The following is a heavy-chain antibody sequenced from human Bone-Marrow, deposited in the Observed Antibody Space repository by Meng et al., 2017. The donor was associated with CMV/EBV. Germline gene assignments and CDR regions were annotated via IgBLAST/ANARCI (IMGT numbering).Heavy chain of an antibody. CDR3: ARDPKTVRRGNSSGFDY. J-gene: IGHJ4*02. D-gene: IGHD5-18*01. V-gene: IGHV1-18*01. CDR2: INAYNGQT. CDR1: GYNFIKYG. Sequence: ASVKVSCKASGYNFIKYGISWVRQAPGQGLEWMGWINAYNGQTVYAQRLQDRFTMTTDTSTSTAYMEVRSLRPDDTAAYYCARDPKTVRRGNSSGFDYWGQGTLVTVS.